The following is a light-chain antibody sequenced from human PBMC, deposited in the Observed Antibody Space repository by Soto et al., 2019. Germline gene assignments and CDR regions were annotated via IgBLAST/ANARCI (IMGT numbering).Light chain of an antibody. CDR2: GAS. J-gene: IGKJ5*01. V-gene: IGKV1-9*01. CDR3: QQLNFYPIT. CDR1: QGISSY. Sequence: IQLTQSPSSLSASVGDRVTITCRASQGISSYLALYQQKPGKAPNLLIYGASTLQSGVPSRFSGSGSGTDFTLTISSLQPEDFAAYYCQQLNFYPITFGQGTRLEIK.